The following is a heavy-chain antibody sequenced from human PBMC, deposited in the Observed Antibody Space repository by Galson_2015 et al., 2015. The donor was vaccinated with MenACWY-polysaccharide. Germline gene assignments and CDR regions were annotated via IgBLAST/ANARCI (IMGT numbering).Heavy chain of an antibody. V-gene: IGHV3-23*01. CDR3: VKKNRYSNSWSDY. J-gene: IGHJ4*02. CDR2: ISANGGGT. CDR1: GFTFSSNA. Sequence: SLRLSCAASGFTFSSNAMSWVRQAPGKGLEWVSGISANGGGTYYAQSVKGRFTISRDNPKNTLYLEMNSLRGEDTAVYHCVKKNRYSNSWSDYWGQGTLVTVSS. D-gene: IGHD5-12*01.